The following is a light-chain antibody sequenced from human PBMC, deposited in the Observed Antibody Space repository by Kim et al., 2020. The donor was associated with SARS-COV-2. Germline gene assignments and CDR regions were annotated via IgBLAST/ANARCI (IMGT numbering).Light chain of an antibody. J-gene: IGLJ2*01. Sequence: VSPGQTASITCSGDKLGDKYACWYQQKPGQSPGLVIYQDSKRPSGIPERFSGSNSGNTATLTISGTQAMDEADYYCQAWDSSTAVFGGGTQLTVL. V-gene: IGLV3-1*01. CDR1: KLGDKY. CDR2: QDS. CDR3: QAWDSSTAV.